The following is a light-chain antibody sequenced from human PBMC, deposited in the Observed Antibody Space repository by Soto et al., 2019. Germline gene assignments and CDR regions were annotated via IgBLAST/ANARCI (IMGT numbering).Light chain of an antibody. Sequence: IQLTQSPSSLSASVGDRVTITCQASQDISNYLNWYQQKPGKAPKLLIYDASNLETGVPSRFSGSGSGTDFTFTISSLQPEDIATYYCQQYDNIPQTFGPGTKVDIK. CDR3: QQYDNIPQT. V-gene: IGKV1-33*01. J-gene: IGKJ3*01. CDR2: DAS. CDR1: QDISNY.